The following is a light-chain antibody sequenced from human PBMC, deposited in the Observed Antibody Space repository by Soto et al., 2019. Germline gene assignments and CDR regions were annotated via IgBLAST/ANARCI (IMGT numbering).Light chain of an antibody. Sequence: DIQMTQSPSTLSASLGDRVTITCRASQSTSSYLAWYQQKPGKAPKLLIYQASSLENGVPSRFSGSGSGTEFSLTISSLQPDDFATYYCQQYSSHSTFGQGTKVDIK. CDR3: QQYSSHST. V-gene: IGKV1-5*03. J-gene: IGKJ1*01. CDR1: QSTSSY. CDR2: QAS.